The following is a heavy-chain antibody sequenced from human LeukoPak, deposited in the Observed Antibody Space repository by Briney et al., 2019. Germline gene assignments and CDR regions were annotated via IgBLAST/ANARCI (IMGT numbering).Heavy chain of an antibody. D-gene: IGHD6-13*01. CDR1: FXXYX. Sequence: FXXYXXHXVRQAPGKGLEWVAVMWYDGSNKYYADSVKGRFTISRDNSKNTLYLQMNSLRAEDTAVYYCARGGGSSSWYTWLDYWGQGTLVTVSS. CDR2: MWYDGSNK. V-gene: IGHV3-33*01. J-gene: IGHJ4*02. CDR3: ARGGGSSSWYTWLDY.